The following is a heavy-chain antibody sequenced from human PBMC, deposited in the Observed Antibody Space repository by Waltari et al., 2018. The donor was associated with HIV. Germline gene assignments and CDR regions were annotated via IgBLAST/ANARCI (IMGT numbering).Heavy chain of an antibody. CDR1: GLTFSSSW. V-gene: IGHV3-74*01. CDR2: INTDGSST. D-gene: IGHD1-1*01. CDR3: VRGSNNWIGVDY. J-gene: IGHJ4*02. Sequence: EVQLVESGGGLVQPGGSLRLSCLDSGLTFSSSWLPWFRQAPGKGLVWVSRINTDGSSTDYADSVKGRFTISRDNAKNTLYLQMNTLRAEDMAVYYCVRGSNNWIGVDYWGQGTLVTVTS.